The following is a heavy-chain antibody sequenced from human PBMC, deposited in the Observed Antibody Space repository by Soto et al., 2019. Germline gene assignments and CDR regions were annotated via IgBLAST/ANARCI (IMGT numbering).Heavy chain of an antibody. Sequence: PSETLSLTCTVSGGSISSYYWSWIRQPPGKGLEWIAYIYYSGSTKYNPSLKSRGTISLDTSKNQFSLKLSSVTAADPAVYYCARRYGPCFDYWGQGPLVTVSS. D-gene: IGHD1-20*01. CDR1: GGSISSYY. CDR3: ARRYGPCFDY. J-gene: IGHJ4*02. CDR2: IYYSGST. V-gene: IGHV4-59*08.